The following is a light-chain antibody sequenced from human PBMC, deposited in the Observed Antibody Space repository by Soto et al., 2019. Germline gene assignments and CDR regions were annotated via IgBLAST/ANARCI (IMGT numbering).Light chain of an antibody. CDR3: CSYAGSSTVV. V-gene: IGLV2-23*01. Sequence: QSVLTQPASVSGSPGQSITISCTGTSSDVGSYNLVSWYQQHPGKAPKLMIYEGSKRPSGASNRFSGSKSGNTASLTISGLQAEDEADYYCCSYAGSSTVVFGGGTQLTVL. CDR1: SSDVGSYNL. J-gene: IGLJ2*01. CDR2: EGS.